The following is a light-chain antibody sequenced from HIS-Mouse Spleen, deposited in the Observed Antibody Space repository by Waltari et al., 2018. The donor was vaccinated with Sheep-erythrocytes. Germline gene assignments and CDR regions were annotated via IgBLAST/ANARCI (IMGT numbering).Light chain of an antibody. V-gene: IGLV1-44*01. Sequence: QSVLTQPPSASGTPGQRVTIACSGSSSSIGSNPLNWYQQLPGTAPKLLIYSNNQRPSGVPDRFSGSKSGTSASLAISGLQSEDEADYYCAAWDDSLNGYVFGTGTKVTVL. J-gene: IGLJ1*01. CDR3: AAWDDSLNGYV. CDR1: SSSIGSNP. CDR2: SNN.